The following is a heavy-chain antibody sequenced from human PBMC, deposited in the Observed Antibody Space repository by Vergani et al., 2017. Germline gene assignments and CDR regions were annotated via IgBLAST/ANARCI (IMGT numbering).Heavy chain of an antibody. J-gene: IGHJ4*02. CDR1: GFSFSTYG. V-gene: IGHV3-30*02. CDR3: AKFPLNITTPDRGDF. Sequence: QVQLVESGGGVVQPGGSLRLSCAASGFSFSTYGMHWVRQAPGRGLEWVAFLRYDGSNEYYGDAVKGRFIISRDNSKNMLSLEMHSLRPEDTAVYYCAKFPLNITTPDRGDFWGQGSLVTVSS. CDR2: LRYDGSNE. D-gene: IGHD1-1*01.